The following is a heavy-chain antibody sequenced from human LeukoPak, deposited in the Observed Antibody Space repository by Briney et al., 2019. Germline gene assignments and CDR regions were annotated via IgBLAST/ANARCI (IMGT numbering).Heavy chain of an antibody. CDR1: GFNFSTNG. D-gene: IGHD3-10*01. J-gene: IGHJ2*01. CDR2: KWFDGSNK. V-gene: IGHV3-33*01. Sequence: PGRSLRLSCEASGFNFSTNGMHWVRQAPGKGLEWVALKWFDGSNKHYADSVKGRFTVSRDNSKNTMYLQMNSLRAEDTAVYYCARVVSYYGSAYRLLDLWGRGTLVTVSS. CDR3: ARVVSYYGSAYRLLDL.